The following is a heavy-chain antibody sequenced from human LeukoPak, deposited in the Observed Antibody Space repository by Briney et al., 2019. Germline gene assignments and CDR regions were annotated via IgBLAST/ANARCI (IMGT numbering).Heavy chain of an antibody. J-gene: IGHJ4*02. CDR3: AKEGGLHIVVAIRPYYFDS. V-gene: IGHV3-23*01. CDR2: ISGTGTYT. Sequence: GGSLRLSCAASGFTFTSYAMSWVRQAPGKGLEWVSTISGTGTYTFYADSVKGRFTISRDISTNTVYLQMNSLRVEDTATYYCAKEGGLHIVVAIRPYYFDSWGQGALVTISS. CDR1: GFTFTSYA. D-gene: IGHD2-21*01.